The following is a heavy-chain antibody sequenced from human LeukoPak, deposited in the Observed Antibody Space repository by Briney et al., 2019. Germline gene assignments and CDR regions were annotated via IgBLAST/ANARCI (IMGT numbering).Heavy chain of an antibody. CDR2: IYYSGST. CDR3: ARAGGDVVVPAAMGWFYP. Sequence: SETLSLTCTVSGGSISSYYWSWIRQPPGKGLGWIGYIYYSGSTNYNPSLKSRVAISVDTSKNQFSLKLSSVTAADTAVYYCARAGGDVVVPAAMGWFYPWGQGTLVTVSS. CDR1: GGSISSYY. J-gene: IGHJ5*02. V-gene: IGHV4-59*01. D-gene: IGHD2-2*01.